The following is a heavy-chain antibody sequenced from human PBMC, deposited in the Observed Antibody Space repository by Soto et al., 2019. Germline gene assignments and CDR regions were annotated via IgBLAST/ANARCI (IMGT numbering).Heavy chain of an antibody. V-gene: IGHV4-59*01. CDR1: GGSISSYY. CDR3: ARGGSSSGNWFDP. Sequence: ASETLCLTCTVSGGSISSYYWSWIRQPPGKGLEWIGYIYYSGSTNYNPSLKSRVTISVDTSKNQFSLKLSSVTAADTAVYYCARGGSSSGNWFDPWGQGTLVTVSS. D-gene: IGHD6-6*01. J-gene: IGHJ5*02. CDR2: IYYSGST.